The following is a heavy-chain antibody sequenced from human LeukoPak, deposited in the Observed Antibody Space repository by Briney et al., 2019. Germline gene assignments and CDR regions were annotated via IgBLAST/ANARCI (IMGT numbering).Heavy chain of an antibody. J-gene: IGHJ4*02. D-gene: IGHD3-22*01. CDR1: GYTFTSYG. V-gene: IGHV1-18*01. Sequence: ASVKVSCKASGYTFTSYGISWVRQAPGQGLEWMGWISAYNGNTNYAQKLQGRVTMTTDTSTSTAYVELRSLRSDDTAVYYCARAPHYYDSKDYWGQGTLVTVSS. CDR2: ISAYNGNT. CDR3: ARAPHYYDSKDY.